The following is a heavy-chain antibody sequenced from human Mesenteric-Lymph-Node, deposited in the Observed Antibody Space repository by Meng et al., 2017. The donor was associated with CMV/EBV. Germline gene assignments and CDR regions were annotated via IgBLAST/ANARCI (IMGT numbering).Heavy chain of an antibody. V-gene: IGHV4-30-4*08. CDR2: FYSSGSS. CDR3: ARGSGYSFFDY. D-gene: IGHD3-3*01. Sequence: CTVSGDSVSNYDYYWSWIRQSPGKDLQWIGSFYSSGSSFYNPSLRSRVTISVDTSKNQFSLKLGSVSAADTAVYYCARGSGYSFFDYWGQGTLVTVSS. J-gene: IGHJ4*02. CDR1: GDSVSNYDYY.